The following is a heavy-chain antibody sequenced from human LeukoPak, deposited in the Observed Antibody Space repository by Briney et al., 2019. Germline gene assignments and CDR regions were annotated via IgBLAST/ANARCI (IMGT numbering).Heavy chain of an antibody. D-gene: IGHD3-16*02. V-gene: IGHV4-59*08. CDR3: ARQHLGEISLTAFDI. CDR2: IYYSGST. J-gene: IGHJ3*02. CDR1: GGSISSYY. Sequence: SETLSLTCTVSGGSISSYYWSWIRQPPGKGLEWIGNIYYSGSTNYNPSLKSRVTMSVDTSKNQFSLKLMSVTAADTAVYYCARQHLGEISLTAFDIWGRGTMVTVSS.